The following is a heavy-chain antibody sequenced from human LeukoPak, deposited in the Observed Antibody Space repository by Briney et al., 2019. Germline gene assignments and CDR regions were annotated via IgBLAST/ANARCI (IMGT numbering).Heavy chain of an antibody. CDR3: AREILTGYAFDI. D-gene: IGHD7-27*01. CDR2: ISYDGINK. V-gene: IGHV3-30-3*01. CDR1: GFTFSTYA. J-gene: IGHJ3*02. Sequence: PGGSLRLSCAASGFTFSTYAMHWVRQAPGKGLEWVAFISYDGINKYCADSVKGRFTISRDNSKNTLYLQMNSLRAEETALYYCAREILTGYAFDIWGQGTMVTVSS.